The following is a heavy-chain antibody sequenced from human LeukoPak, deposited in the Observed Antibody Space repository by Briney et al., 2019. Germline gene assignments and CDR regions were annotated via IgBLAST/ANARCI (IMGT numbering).Heavy chain of an antibody. D-gene: IGHD5-18*01. CDR1: GFTFSSYA. CDR2: ISGSGGST. J-gene: IGHJ4*02. Sequence: GGSLRLSCAASGFTFSSYAMSWVRQAPGKGLEWVSAISGSGGSTYYADSVKGRFTISRDNSKNTLYLQMNSLRAEDTAVYYCAEDRGVSYGLYYFDYWGQGTLVTVSS. V-gene: IGHV3-23*01. CDR3: AEDRGVSYGLYYFDY.